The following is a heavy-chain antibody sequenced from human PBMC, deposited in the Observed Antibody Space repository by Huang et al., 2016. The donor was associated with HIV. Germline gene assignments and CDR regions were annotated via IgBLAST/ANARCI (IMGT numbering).Heavy chain of an antibody. Sequence: EVQLVQSGPEMKKPGESLRISCKGSGYTFTSYWIGWVRQLPGKGLEWMGIILPYDSDIRYSPSFQGQVTMSVDTSINTAYLQWRSLKASDTAIYYCARQSVEYSPSDFWGQGTLVTVSS. D-gene: IGHD2-21*01. J-gene: IGHJ4*02. V-gene: IGHV5-51*01. CDR3: ARQSVEYSPSDF. CDR2: ILPYDSDI. CDR1: GYTFTSYW.